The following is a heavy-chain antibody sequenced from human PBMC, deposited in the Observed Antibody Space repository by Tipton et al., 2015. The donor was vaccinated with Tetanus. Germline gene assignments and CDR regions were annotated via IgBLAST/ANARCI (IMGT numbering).Heavy chain of an antibody. CDR1: GVSMSNGGYY. CDR2: IYHRGNT. CDR3: ARESSYYMDV. D-gene: IGHD3-16*02. J-gene: IGHJ6*03. V-gene: IGHV4-31*03. Sequence: TLSLTCTVSGVSMSNGGYYWSWIRQHPGKGLEWIGYIYHRGNTYYNPSLKSRLTISVDTSNNQFSLNLRSVTAADTAVYYCARESSYYMDVWGKGTTVTVS.